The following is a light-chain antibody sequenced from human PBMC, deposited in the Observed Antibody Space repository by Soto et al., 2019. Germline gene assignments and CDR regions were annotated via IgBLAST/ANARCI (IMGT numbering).Light chain of an antibody. Sequence: EIVMTQSPATLSVSPGERVTLSCRASQSVNSNLAWYQQKPGQPPRLLIFGASTRATDTPARFSGSGSGTEFTLTIGSLQSEDFAVYYCQQYNNWHLSTFGRGTKVEIK. V-gene: IGKV3-15*01. CDR1: QSVNSN. CDR3: QQYNNWHLST. CDR2: GAS. J-gene: IGKJ2*01.